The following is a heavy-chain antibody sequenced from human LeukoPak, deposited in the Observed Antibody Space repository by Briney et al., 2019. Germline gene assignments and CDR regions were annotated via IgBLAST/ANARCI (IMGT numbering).Heavy chain of an antibody. J-gene: IGHJ5*02. CDR3: ASASSGYCSGVSCSSNNGFAP. CDR1: GGSISSSSYY. V-gene: IGHV4-39*07. Sequence: SETLSLTCTVSGGSISSSSYYWGWIRQPPGKGLEWIGSIYYSGSTYYNPSLKSRVTISVDTSKNQFFLKLSSVTAADTAVYYCASASSGYCSGVSCSSNNGFAPGGKGPLV. D-gene: IGHD2-15*01. CDR2: IYYSGST.